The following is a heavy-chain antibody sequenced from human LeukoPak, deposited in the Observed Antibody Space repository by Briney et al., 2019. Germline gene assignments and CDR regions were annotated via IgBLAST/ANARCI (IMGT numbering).Heavy chain of an antibody. Sequence: SVRVSSTASGGTFSSYAISWVRQAPGQGLEWMGGIIPIIGAANYAKKFQGRVTFTSDESTSTAYMELSSLRSEDTAVYYCARDYYDSSGYYYFDYWGQGTLVTVSS. CDR3: ARDYYDSSGYYYFDY. CDR2: IIPIIGAA. CDR1: GGTFSSYA. V-gene: IGHV1-69*01. D-gene: IGHD3-22*01. J-gene: IGHJ4*02.